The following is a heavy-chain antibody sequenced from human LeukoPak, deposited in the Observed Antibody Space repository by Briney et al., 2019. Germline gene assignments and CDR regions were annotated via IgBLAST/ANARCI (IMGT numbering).Heavy chain of an antibody. CDR2: IYHSGST. D-gene: IGHD3-22*01. Sequence: SGTLSLTCAVSGGSISSSNWWSWVRQPPGKGLEWIGEIYHSGSTNYNPSLKSRVTISVDKSKNQFSLKLSSVTAADTAVYYCAVFLSDSSGFDFDYWGQGTLVTVSS. J-gene: IGHJ4*02. CDR3: AVFLSDSSGFDFDY. CDR1: GGSISSSNW. V-gene: IGHV4-4*02.